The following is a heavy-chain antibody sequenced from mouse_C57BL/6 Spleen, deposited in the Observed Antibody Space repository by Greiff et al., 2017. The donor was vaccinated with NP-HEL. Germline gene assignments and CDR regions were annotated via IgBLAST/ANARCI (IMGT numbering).Heavy chain of an antibody. CDR1: GFSLTSYG. D-gene: IGHD3-2*02. J-gene: IGHJ4*01. V-gene: IGHV2-2*01. Sequence: QVQLVESGPGLVQPSQSLSITCTVSGFSLTSYGVHWVRQSPGKGLEWLGVIWSGGSTDYNAAFISRLSISKDNSKSQVFFKMNSLQADDTAIYYCARNPDSSGYDYAMDYWGQGTSVTVSS. CDR2: IWSGGST. CDR3: ARNPDSSGYDYAMDY.